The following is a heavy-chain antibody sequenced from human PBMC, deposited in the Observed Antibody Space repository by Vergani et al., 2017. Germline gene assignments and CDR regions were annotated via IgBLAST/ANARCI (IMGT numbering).Heavy chain of an antibody. CDR3: ARDPYVTGGGFNWFDP. D-gene: IGHD1-26*01. V-gene: IGHV1-18*01. CDR2: ISAYNGNT. Sequence: QVQLVQSGAEVKKPGASVKVSCKASGYTFTSYGISWVRQAPGQGLEWMGWISAYNGNTNYAQKLQGRVTMTTETSTGTAYMELRSLRSDDTAVYYCARDPYVTGGGFNWFDPWGQGTLVTVSS. CDR1: GYTFTSYG. J-gene: IGHJ5*02.